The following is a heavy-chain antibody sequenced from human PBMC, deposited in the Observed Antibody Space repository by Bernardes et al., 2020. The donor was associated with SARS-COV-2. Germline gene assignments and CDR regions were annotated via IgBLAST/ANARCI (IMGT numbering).Heavy chain of an antibody. CDR2: IWYDGSNK. V-gene: IGHV3-33*01. J-gene: IGHJ4*02. Sequence: GGSLRLSCAASGFTFSSYGMHWFRQAPGKGLEWVAVIWYDGSNKYYADSVKGRFTISRDNSKNTLYLQMNSLRAEDTAVYYCAREGEMATITGLDYWGQGTLVTVSS. D-gene: IGHD5-12*01. CDR1: GFTFSSYG. CDR3: AREGEMATITGLDY.